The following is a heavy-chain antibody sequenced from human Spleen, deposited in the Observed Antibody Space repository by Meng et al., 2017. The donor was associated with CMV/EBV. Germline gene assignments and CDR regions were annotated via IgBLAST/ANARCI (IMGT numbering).Heavy chain of an antibody. D-gene: IGHD6-6*01. CDR1: GYTFTSYD. V-gene: IGHV1-2*02. Sequence: ASVKVSCKASGYTFTSYDINWVRQATGQGLEWMGWINPNSGGTNYAQKFQGRVTMTRDTSISTAYMELSRLRSDDTAVYYCASSIAARPGFDYWGQGTLVTVSS. J-gene: IGHJ4*02. CDR3: ASSIAARPGFDY. CDR2: INPNSGGT.